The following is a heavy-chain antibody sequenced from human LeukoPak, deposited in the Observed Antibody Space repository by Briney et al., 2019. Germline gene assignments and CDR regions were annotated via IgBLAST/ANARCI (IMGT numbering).Heavy chain of an antibody. V-gene: IGHV3-74*01. CDR3: AKKSSGWYPTSDY. CDR1: GFTFSSYW. D-gene: IGHD6-19*01. Sequence: GGSLRLSCAASGFTFSSYWMHWVRQAPGKGLVWVSRVNSDGSSTTYADSVKGRFTISRDNSKNTLYLQLNSLRAEDTAVYFCAKKSSGWYPTSDYWGQGTLVTVSS. CDR2: VNSDGSST. J-gene: IGHJ4*02.